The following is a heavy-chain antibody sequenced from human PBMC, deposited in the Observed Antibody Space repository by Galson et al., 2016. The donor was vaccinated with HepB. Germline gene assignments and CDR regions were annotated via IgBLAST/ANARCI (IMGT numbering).Heavy chain of an antibody. V-gene: IGHV3-7*03. CDR2: IKQDESLK. D-gene: IGHD3-16*01. J-gene: IGHJ4*02. CDR3: VRGGLYDDQIMDF. Sequence: SLRLSCAASGFTFSTYYMIWVRQAPGKGLEWVANIKQDESLKSYVDSVKGRFTISRDNAKNSLYLQMNSLRAEDTAAYYCVRGGLYDDQIMDFWGQGTLVTVSS. CDR1: GFTFSTYY.